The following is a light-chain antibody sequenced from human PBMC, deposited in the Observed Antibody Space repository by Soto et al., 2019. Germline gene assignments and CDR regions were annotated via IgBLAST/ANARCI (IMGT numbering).Light chain of an antibody. Sequence: VLTQPPSASGSPGQSVTISCTGTSSDVGGYNYVSWYQQHPGKAPKLMIYEVFKRPSGVPDRFSGSKSGNTASLTVSGLQAEDEADYYCSSYAGSNNFDVFGTGTKVTVL. CDR2: EVF. J-gene: IGLJ1*01. CDR1: SSDVGGYNY. V-gene: IGLV2-8*01. CDR3: SSYAGSNNFDV.